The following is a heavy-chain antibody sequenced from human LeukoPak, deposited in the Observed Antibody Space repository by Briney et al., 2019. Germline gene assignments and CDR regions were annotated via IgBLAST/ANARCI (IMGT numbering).Heavy chain of an antibody. Sequence: GGSLRLSCAASGFIVGDIYMNWVRQAPEKGLEWVSIISNNGDTYYLDSVRGRFTISRDNAKNSLFLQMNSLRAEDTAVYYCARGDRVGVTTGHFDYWGQGTLVTVSS. CDR3: ARGDRVGVTTGHFDY. D-gene: IGHD1-26*01. V-gene: IGHV3-53*01. CDR1: GFIVGDIY. CDR2: ISNNGDT. J-gene: IGHJ4*02.